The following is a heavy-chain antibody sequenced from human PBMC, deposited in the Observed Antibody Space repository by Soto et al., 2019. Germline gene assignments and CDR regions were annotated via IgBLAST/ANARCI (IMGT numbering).Heavy chain of an antibody. CDR1: GGSISSGGYY. D-gene: IGHD6-13*01. V-gene: IGHV4-31*03. CDR2: IYYDGIT. J-gene: IGHJ5*02. Sequence: PSETLSLTCTVSGGSISSGGYYWTWIRQHPGKGLEWIGYIYYDGITYYNPSLKSRVTISVDTSKNQFSLTLSSVTAADTAIYYCTRSRDSSGWYWFDPWGRGTLVTVSS. CDR3: TRSRDSSGWYWFDP.